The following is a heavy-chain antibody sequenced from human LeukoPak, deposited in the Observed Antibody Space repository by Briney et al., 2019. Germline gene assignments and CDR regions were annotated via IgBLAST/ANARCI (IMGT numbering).Heavy chain of an antibody. D-gene: IGHD4-11*01. CDR3: ARGLAVTNRYRRPFDY. Sequence: SETLSLTCTVSGGSVSSASYYGGWIRQPPGKGLEWIGSIYYTGSTYYNPSLKSRVTISVDTSKNQFSLKLSSVTAADTAVYYCARGLAVTNRYRRPFDYWGQGTLVTVSS. J-gene: IGHJ4*02. V-gene: IGHV4-39*01. CDR2: IYYTGST. CDR1: GGSVSSASYY.